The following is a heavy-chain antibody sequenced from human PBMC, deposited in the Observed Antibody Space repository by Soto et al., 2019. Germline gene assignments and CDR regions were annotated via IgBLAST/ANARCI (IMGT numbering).Heavy chain of an antibody. V-gene: IGHV1-2*02. D-gene: IGHD2-2*02. CDR3: ARDGGDCSSTSCYTGAYYYYYYGMDV. CDR2: IDPNSGGT. Sequence: ASVKVSCKASGYTFTGYYMHWVRQAPGQGLEWMGWIDPNSGGTNYAQKFQGRVTMTRDTSISTAYMELSRLRSDDTAVYYCARDGGDCSSTSCYTGAYYYYYYGMDVWGQGTTVTVSS. J-gene: IGHJ6*02. CDR1: GYTFTGYY.